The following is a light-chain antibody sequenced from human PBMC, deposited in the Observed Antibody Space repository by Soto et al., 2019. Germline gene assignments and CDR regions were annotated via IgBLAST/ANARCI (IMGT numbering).Light chain of an antibody. V-gene: IGKV3-15*01. Sequence: EIVMTQSPATLSVSPGEKATLSCRASQSVSSNLAWYQQKPGQAPTLLIYAASARATGIPVRFSGSRSGTEFTLPISNLPPEHFAVYYCQHYDNWPFTFGQGTKLEIK. CDR1: QSVSSN. CDR3: QHYDNWPFT. J-gene: IGKJ2*01. CDR2: AAS.